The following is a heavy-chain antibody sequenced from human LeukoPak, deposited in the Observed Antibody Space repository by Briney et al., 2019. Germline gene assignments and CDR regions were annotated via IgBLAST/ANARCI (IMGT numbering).Heavy chain of an antibody. CDR3: AARSGSYLKGSSDY. V-gene: IGHV3-21*01. J-gene: IGHJ4*02. CDR2: ISSSSSYI. CDR1: GFTFSSYS. Sequence: GGSLRLSCAASGFTFSSYSMNWVRQAPGKGLEWVSSISSSSSYIYYADSVKGRFTISRDNAKNSLYLQMNSLRAEDTAVYYCAARSGSYLKGSSDYWGQGALVTVSS. D-gene: IGHD1-26*01.